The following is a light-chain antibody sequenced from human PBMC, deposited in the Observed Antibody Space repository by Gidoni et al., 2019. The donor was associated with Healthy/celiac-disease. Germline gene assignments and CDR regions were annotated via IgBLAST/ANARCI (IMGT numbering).Light chain of an antibody. Sequence: DIQMTQSPSSLSASVGDRVSITCRVSQSISTYLNWYQHKPGKAPKLLIYAASSLQSGVPSRFSGSGSGTDFTLTISSLQPEDFATYFCQQSYSIPVTFGPGTKVDIK. CDR3: QQSYSIPVT. V-gene: IGKV1-39*01. J-gene: IGKJ3*01. CDR2: AAS. CDR1: QSISTY.